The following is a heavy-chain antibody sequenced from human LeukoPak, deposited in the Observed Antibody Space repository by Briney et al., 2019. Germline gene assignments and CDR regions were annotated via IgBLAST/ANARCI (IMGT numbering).Heavy chain of an antibody. Sequence: SETLSLTCTVSGGSISTSNYYWGWIRQPPGKGLEWIGNIFYSGSTYYSPSLRSRVTISLDTSRNQFSLKLNSVTAADTAVYYCARDNFPGFGEFHYYMDVWGKGTTVTVSS. J-gene: IGHJ6*03. D-gene: IGHD3-10*01. CDR1: GGSISTSNYY. CDR3: ARDNFPGFGEFHYYMDV. V-gene: IGHV4-39*07. CDR2: IFYSGST.